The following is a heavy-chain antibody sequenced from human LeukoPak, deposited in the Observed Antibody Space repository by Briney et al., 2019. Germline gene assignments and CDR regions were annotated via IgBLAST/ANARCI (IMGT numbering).Heavy chain of an antibody. CDR3: AKDRGSWFALFDS. CDR2: LRHDGTHK. D-gene: IGHD6-13*01. CDR1: GFTFSSYG. V-gene: IGHV3-30*02. Sequence: GGSLTLSCAASGFTFSSYGMHWVRQAPGEGLEWVAFLRHDGTHKYYADSVKGRFTISRDNSKSTLFLHMNSLRAEDTAVYYCAKDRGSWFALFDSWGQGTLVTVSS. J-gene: IGHJ4*02.